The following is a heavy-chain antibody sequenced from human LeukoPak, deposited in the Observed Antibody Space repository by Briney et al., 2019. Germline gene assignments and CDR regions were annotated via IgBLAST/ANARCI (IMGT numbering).Heavy chain of an antibody. Sequence: PSETLSLTCAVYGGSFSGFYWSWIRQPPGKGLEWIGEINHSGSTNYNPSLKSRVTISVDTSKNQFSLKLSSVTAADTAVYYCARPNDYGDYAGFDYWGQGTLVTVSS. CDR2: INHSGST. CDR3: ARPNDYGDYAGFDY. V-gene: IGHV4-34*01. D-gene: IGHD4-17*01. J-gene: IGHJ4*02. CDR1: GGSFSGFY.